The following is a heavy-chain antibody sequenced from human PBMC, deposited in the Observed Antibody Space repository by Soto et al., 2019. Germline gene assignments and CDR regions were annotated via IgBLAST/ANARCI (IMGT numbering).Heavy chain of an antibody. CDR2: ISAYSGDT. D-gene: IGHD4-17*01. CDR1: GYPFTGYS. Sequence: QIQLVQSGAEVKKPGASVKVSCKASGYPFTGYSVGWVRQAPGQGPEWMGWISAYSGDTYYAQRFQDRHTMTTDASTSSAYMDLRSLRSDDTAVYYCARPSVSYGDYAWSLKYWGQGTLVTVSS. J-gene: IGHJ4*02. CDR3: ARPSVSYGDYAWSLKY. V-gene: IGHV1-18*01.